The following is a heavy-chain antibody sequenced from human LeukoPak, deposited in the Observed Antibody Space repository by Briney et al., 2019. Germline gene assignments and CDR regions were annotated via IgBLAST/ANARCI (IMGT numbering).Heavy chain of an antibody. V-gene: IGHV3-23*01. D-gene: IGHD3-3*01. J-gene: IGHJ5*02. Sequence: GGSLRLSCAASGFTFSSYAMSWVRQAPGKGLEWVSAISGSGGSTYYADSVKGRFTISRDNSKNTLYLQMNSLRAEDTAVYYCAKGVTIFGVVGDNWFDPWGQGTLVTVSS. CDR1: GFTFSSYA. CDR3: AKGVTIFGVVGDNWFDP. CDR2: ISGSGGST.